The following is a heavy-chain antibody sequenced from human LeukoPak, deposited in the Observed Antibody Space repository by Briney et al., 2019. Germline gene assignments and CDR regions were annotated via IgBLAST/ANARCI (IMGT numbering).Heavy chain of an antibody. Sequence: GGSLRLSCAASGFTFSSYGMSWVRQAPGKGLEWVAVISYDGSNKYYADSVKGRFTISRDNSKNTLYLQMNSLRAEDTAVYYCAKDAMGALFDYWGQGTLVTVSS. CDR3: AKDAMGALFDY. J-gene: IGHJ4*02. CDR1: GFTFSSYG. CDR2: ISYDGSNK. V-gene: IGHV3-30*18. D-gene: IGHD3-16*01.